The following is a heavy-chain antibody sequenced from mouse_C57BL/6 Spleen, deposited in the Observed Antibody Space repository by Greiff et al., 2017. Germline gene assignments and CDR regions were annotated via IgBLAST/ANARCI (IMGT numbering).Heavy chain of an antibody. Sequence: EVKLMESGGGLVKPGGSLKLSCAASGFTFSSYAMSWVRQTPEKRLEWVATISDGGSYTYYPDNVKGRFTISRDNAKNNLYLQMSHLKSEDTAMYYCASSNYDYAMDYWGQGTSVTVSS. J-gene: IGHJ4*01. V-gene: IGHV5-4*03. CDR1: GFTFSSYA. CDR3: ASSNYDYAMDY. CDR2: ISDGGSYT. D-gene: IGHD2-1*01.